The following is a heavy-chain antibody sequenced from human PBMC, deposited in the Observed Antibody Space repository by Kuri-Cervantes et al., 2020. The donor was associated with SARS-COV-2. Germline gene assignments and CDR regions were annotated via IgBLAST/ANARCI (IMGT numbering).Heavy chain of an antibody. CDR1: GNTLTELP. Sequence: ASVKVSCKVSGNTLTELPLHWVRQAPGKGLEWMRGFDPEQREIIYAQKFQGRVSMTEDTSTDTAYMELSSLRSEDTAVYYCARAWNGGFDLWGRGTLVTVSS. J-gene: IGHJ2*01. CDR3: ARAWNGGFDL. D-gene: IGHD1-1*01. V-gene: IGHV1-24*01. CDR2: FDPEQREI.